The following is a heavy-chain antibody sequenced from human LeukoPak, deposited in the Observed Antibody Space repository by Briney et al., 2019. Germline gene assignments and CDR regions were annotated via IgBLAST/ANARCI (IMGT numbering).Heavy chain of an antibody. D-gene: IGHD1-1*01. J-gene: IGHJ4*02. Sequence: PGRSLRLSCAASGFTLSSYAMHWVRQAPGKGLEWVAVISYDGSNKYYADSVKGRFTISRDNSKNTLYLQMNSLRAEDTAVYYCAKLDWNGYFDYWGQGTLVTVSS. CDR2: ISYDGSNK. CDR3: AKLDWNGYFDY. CDR1: GFTLSSYA. V-gene: IGHV3-30-3*02.